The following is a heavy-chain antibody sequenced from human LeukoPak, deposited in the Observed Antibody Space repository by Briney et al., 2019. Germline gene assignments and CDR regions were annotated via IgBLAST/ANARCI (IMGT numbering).Heavy chain of an antibody. CDR3: AKDPYYDFWSGYYPPWYCFDY. Sequence: GASLRLSCAASGFTFSSYAMSWVRQAPGKGLEWVSAISGSGGSTYYADSVKGRFTISRDNSKNTLYLQMNSLRAEDTAVYYCAKDPYYDFWSGYYPPWYCFDYWGQGTLVTVSS. CDR2: ISGSGGST. CDR1: GFTFSSYA. J-gene: IGHJ4*02. D-gene: IGHD3-3*01. V-gene: IGHV3-23*01.